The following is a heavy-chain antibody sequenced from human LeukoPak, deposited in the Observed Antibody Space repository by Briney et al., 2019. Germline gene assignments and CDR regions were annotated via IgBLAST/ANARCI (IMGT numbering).Heavy chain of an antibody. CDR2: IYSGGST. Sequence: PGGSLRLSCAASGFTVSSNYMSWVRQAPGKGLEWVSVIYSGGSTYYADSVKGRFTISRDNAKNSLYLQMNSLRAEDMALYYCAKASYDILTGYYHFDYWGQGTLVTVSS. CDR1: GFTVSSNY. J-gene: IGHJ4*02. V-gene: IGHV3-53*05. CDR3: AKASYDILTGYYHFDY. D-gene: IGHD3-9*01.